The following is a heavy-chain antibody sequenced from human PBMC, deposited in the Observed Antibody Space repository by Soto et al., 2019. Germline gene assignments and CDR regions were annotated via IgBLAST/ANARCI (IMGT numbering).Heavy chain of an antibody. Sequence: PSETLSLTCTVSGGSMISYYWSWIRQPPGKGLEWIGYIYYSGSTNYNPSLKSRVTISVDTSKNQFSLKLSSVTAADTAVYYCARDQYSSEGNFWYYYGMDVWGQGTTVTVSS. J-gene: IGHJ6*02. CDR3: ARDQYSSEGNFWYYYGMDV. D-gene: IGHD6-25*01. CDR1: GGSMISYY. V-gene: IGHV4-59*01. CDR2: IYYSGST.